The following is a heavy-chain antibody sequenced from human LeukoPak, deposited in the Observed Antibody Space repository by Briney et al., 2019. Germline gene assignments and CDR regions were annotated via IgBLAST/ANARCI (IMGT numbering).Heavy chain of an antibody. CDR2: ISSSGSTI. Sequence: PGGSLRLSCAASGFTFSSYEMNWVRQAPGKGLEWVSYISSSGSTIYYADSVKGRFTISRDNAENSLYLQMNSLTVDDTATYYCARGPLEWLRLETYYFDYWGQGSQVTVSS. CDR1: GFTFSSYE. J-gene: IGHJ4*02. D-gene: IGHD5-12*01. V-gene: IGHV3-48*03. CDR3: ARGPLEWLRLETYYFDY.